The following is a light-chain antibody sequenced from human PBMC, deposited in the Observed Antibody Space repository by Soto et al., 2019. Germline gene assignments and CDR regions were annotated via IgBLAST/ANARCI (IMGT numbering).Light chain of an antibody. CDR1: QSLLSSSNSKNY. Sequence: VRAHSPDALAVSLGEMATITGKSSQSLLSSSNSKNYLAWYQQKPGQPPKLLIFWASNRECGVPERFSGSGSGTDFTLTINSLQAEDVTVYFCQQYYTRPIPFGQGTRLEIK. CDR3: QQYYTRPIP. V-gene: IGKV4-1*01. CDR2: WAS. J-gene: IGKJ5*01.